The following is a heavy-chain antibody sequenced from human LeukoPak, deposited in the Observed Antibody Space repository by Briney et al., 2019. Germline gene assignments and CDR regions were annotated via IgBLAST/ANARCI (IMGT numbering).Heavy chain of an antibody. CDR1: GYRFTSYW. CDR2: IYPGDSDT. V-gene: IGHV5-51*01. J-gene: IGHJ3*02. CDR3: ARRGGSYYAAFDI. D-gene: IGHD1-26*01. Sequence: GESLRISCKGSGYRFTSYWIVWVRQMPGKGLEWMGIIYPGDSDTRYSPPFQGQVTMSADKSINTAYLQWSSLKASDTAMYYCARRGGSYYAAFDIWGQGTMVTVSS.